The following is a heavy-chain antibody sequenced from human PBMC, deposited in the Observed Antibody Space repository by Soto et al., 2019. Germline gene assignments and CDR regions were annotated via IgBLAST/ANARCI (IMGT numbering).Heavy chain of an antibody. CDR3: AKDGLGYSYGFNWFDP. V-gene: IGHV3-30*18. J-gene: IGHJ5*02. D-gene: IGHD5-18*01. CDR1: GFTVSSYG. Sequence: GGSLRLSCAASGFTVSSYGMHWVRQAPGKGLEWVAVISYDGGNKYYADSVKGRFTISRDNSKNTLYLQMNSLRAEDTAVYYCAKDGLGYSYGFNWFDPWGQGTLVTVSS. CDR2: ISYDGGNK.